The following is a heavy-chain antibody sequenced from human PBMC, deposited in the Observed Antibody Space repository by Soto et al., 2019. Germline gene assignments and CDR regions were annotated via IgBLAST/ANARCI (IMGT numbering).Heavy chain of an antibody. CDR1: GFTFSSYS. Sequence: QPGGSLRLSCAASGFTFSSYSMNWVRQAPGKGLEWVSCISSSSSTIYYADSVKGRFTISRDNAKNSLYLQMNSLRDEVTAVYYCARDTDYGDCFDYWGQGTLVTVSS. J-gene: IGHJ4*02. D-gene: IGHD4-17*01. V-gene: IGHV3-48*02. CDR3: ARDTDYGDCFDY. CDR2: ISSSSSTI.